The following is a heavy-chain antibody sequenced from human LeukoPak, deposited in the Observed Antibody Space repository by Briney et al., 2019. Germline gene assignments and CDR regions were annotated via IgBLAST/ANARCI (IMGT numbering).Heavy chain of an antibody. Sequence: ASETLSLTCGVNGGSFNDYYWTWIRQPPGKGLEWIGEINHSGATNSNPSLKSRVTISLDTSQTQFSLRLSSVTAADTAVYYCARGGGLQWRGGFKRRYQYKFMDVWGTGTTVTVSS. J-gene: IGHJ6*03. V-gene: IGHV4-34*01. CDR1: GGSFNDYY. CDR2: INHSGAT. CDR3: ARGGGLQWRGGFKRRYQYKFMDV. D-gene: IGHD6-19*01.